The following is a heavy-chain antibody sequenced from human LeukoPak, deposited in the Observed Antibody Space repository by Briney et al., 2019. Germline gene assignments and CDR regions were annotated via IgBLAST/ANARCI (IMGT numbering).Heavy chain of an antibody. J-gene: IGHJ4*02. Sequence: GGSLRLSCAASGLSLDDYDMSWVRHAPGKGREWVSGINWNGGSTCYADSVNGRFTISRDNAKNSLYLQMSSLRAEDTALYYCAREEGGYFDYWGQGTLVTVSS. V-gene: IGHV3-20*04. CDR2: INWNGGST. CDR1: GLSLDDYD. CDR3: AREEGGYFDY. D-gene: IGHD1-26*01.